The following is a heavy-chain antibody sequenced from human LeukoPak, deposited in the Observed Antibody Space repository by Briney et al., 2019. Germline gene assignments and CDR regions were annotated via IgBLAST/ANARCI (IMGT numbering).Heavy chain of an antibody. J-gene: IGHJ5*02. V-gene: IGHV4-39*01. CDR1: GGSISSSSCY. CDR2: IYYSGST. CDR3: ARRSGSYYNRWFDP. Sequence: SSETLSLTCTVSGGSISSSSCYWGWIRQPPGKGLEWIGSIYYSGSTYYNPSLKSRVTISVDTSKNQFSLKLSSVTAADTAVYYCARRSGSYYNRWFDPWGQGTLVTVSS. D-gene: IGHD3-10*01.